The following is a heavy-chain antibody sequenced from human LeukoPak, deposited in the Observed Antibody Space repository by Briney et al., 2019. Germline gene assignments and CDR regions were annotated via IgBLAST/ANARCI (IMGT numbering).Heavy chain of an antibody. CDR3: ARVGGGPPTLGYYYYYMDV. D-gene: IGHD3-10*01. Sequence: PSETLSLTCTVSGGSISSYYWSWIRQPPGKGLEWIGYIFYSGSTNYNPSLKSRVTISVDTSMNHFSLKLSSVTAADTAIYYCARVGGGPPTLGYYYYYMDVWGKGTTVTVSS. CDR2: IFYSGST. J-gene: IGHJ6*03. CDR1: GGSISSYY. V-gene: IGHV4-59*01.